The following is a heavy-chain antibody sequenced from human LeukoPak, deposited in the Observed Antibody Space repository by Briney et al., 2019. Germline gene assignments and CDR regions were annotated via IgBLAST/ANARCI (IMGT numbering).Heavy chain of an antibody. CDR2: IYHSGST. CDR3: ARGLRVGVYFDY. V-gene: IGHV4-38-2*02. CDR1: GYSISSGYY. D-gene: IGHD5-24*01. J-gene: IGHJ4*02. Sequence: SETLSLTCTVSGYSISSGYYWGWIRQPPGKGLEWIGSIYHSGSTYYNPSLKSRVTISVDTSKNQFSLKLSSVTAADTAVYYCARGLRVGVYFDYWGQGTLVTVSS.